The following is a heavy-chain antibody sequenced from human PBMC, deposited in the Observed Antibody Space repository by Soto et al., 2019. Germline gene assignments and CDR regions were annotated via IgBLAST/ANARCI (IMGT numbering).Heavy chain of an antibody. J-gene: IGHJ6*03. Sequence: PSETLSLTCAVYGGSFSGYYWSWIRQPPGKGLERIGEINHSGSTNYNPSLKSRVTISVDTSKNQFSLKLSSVTAADTAVYYCARALYGSGSYYNVYYYYYMDVWGKGTTVTVSS. CDR3: ARALYGSGSYYNVYYYYYMDV. CDR1: GGSFSGYY. CDR2: INHSGST. D-gene: IGHD3-10*01. V-gene: IGHV4-34*01.